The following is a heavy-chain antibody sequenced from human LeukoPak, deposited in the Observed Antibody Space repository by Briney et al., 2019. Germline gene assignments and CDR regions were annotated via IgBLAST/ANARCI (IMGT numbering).Heavy chain of an antibody. CDR3: AKGGGWELRSDRYFDY. J-gene: IGHJ4*02. CDR1: GFTFDDYA. V-gene: IGHV3-9*01. Sequence: GGSLRLSCAASGFTFDDYAMHWVRQAPGKGLEWVSGISWNSGSIGYADSVKGRFTISRDNAKNSPYLQMNSLRAEDTALYYCAKGGGWELRSDRYFDYWGQGTLVTVSS. CDR2: ISWNSGSI. D-gene: IGHD4-23*01.